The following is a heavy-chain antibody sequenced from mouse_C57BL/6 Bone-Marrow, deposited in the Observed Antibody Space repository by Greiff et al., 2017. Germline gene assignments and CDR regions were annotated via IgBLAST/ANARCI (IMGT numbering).Heavy chain of an antibody. Sequence: QVQLQQPGAELVKPGASVKLSCKASGYTFTSYWMHWVKQRPGQGLEWIGMIHPNSGSTNYNEKFKSKATLTVDKSSSTAYMQLSSLTSEDSAVYYCARRDRHLRLRRAYWVQGTLVTVSA. CDR1: GYTFTSYW. D-gene: IGHD3-2*02. CDR3: ARRDRHLRLRRAY. V-gene: IGHV1-64*01. CDR2: IHPNSGST. J-gene: IGHJ3*01.